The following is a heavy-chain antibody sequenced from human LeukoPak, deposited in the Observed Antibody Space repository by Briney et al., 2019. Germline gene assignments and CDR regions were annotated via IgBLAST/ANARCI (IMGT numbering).Heavy chain of an antibody. Sequence: AGGSLRLSCAASGFTFSSSVMHWVRQAPGKGLEWVAAISYDGRDKYFADSVKGRFTISRDNSKNTLDLQVNGLRAEDTAVYYCARETGNYYFYFWGQGTLVTVSS. CDR3: ARETGNYYFYF. V-gene: IGHV3-30*03. CDR2: ISYDGRDK. D-gene: IGHD1-7*01. CDR1: GFTFSSSV. J-gene: IGHJ4*02.